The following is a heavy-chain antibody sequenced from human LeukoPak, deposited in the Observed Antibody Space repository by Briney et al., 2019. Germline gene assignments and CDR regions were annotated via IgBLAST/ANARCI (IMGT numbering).Heavy chain of an antibody. J-gene: IGHJ4*02. D-gene: IGHD6-19*01. Sequence: GGSLRLSCAASGFTFSSYAMSWVRQAPGKGLEWVSAISGSGGSTYYADSVKGRFTISRDNSKNTLYLQMNSLRAEDTAVYYCAKSQQTGYSSGWYYFDYWGQGTLVTVSS. CDR1: GFTFSSYA. CDR2: ISGSGGST. V-gene: IGHV3-23*01. CDR3: AKSQQTGYSSGWYYFDY.